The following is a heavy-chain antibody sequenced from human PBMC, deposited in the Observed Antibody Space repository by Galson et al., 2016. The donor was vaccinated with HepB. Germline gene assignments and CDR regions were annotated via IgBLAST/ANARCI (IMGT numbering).Heavy chain of an antibody. Sequence: SLRLSCAVSGFTFSTFAMHWVRQAPGKGLEWVSGISPTGASTYYADSVQGRFTISRDNSNNMLHLQMNSLRAEDTAIYYCAKVNWGLEFFHYWGQGTLVTVSS. J-gene: IGHJ4*02. CDR3: AKVNWGLEFFHY. CDR2: ISPTGAST. D-gene: IGHD7-27*01. CDR1: GFTFSTFA. V-gene: IGHV3-23*01.